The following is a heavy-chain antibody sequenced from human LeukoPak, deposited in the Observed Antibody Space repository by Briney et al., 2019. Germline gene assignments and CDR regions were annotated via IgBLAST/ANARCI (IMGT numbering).Heavy chain of an antibody. CDR1: GFTFSSYA. CDR3: ARENYGDYGMVVDY. J-gene: IGHJ4*02. Sequence: GGSLRLSCAASGFTFSSYAMHWVRQAPGKGLEWVAVISYDGSNKYYADSVKGRFTISRDNSKNTLYLQMNSLRAEDTAVYYCARENYGDYGMVVDYWGQGTLVTVSS. CDR2: ISYDGSNK. D-gene: IGHD4-17*01. V-gene: IGHV3-30*04.